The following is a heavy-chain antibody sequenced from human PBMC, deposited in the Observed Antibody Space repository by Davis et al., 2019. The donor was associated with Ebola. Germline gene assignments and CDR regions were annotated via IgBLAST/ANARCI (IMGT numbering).Heavy chain of an antibody. J-gene: IGHJ4*02. CDR2: IDHSGST. CDR1: GGSFSGYY. CDR3: ARGSRGYSYSSLYGY. V-gene: IGHV4-34*01. Sequence: MPSETLSLTCAVYGGSFSGYYWSWIRQPPGKGLEWIGEIDHSGSTNYNPSLKSRVTISADTSKNQFSLKLSSVTAADTAVYYCARGSRGYSYSSLYGYWGQGSLVTVSS. D-gene: IGHD5-18*01.